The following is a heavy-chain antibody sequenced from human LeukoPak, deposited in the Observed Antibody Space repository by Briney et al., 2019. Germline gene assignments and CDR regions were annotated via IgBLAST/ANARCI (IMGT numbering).Heavy chain of an antibody. J-gene: IGHJ3*02. CDR2: IYYSST. CDR1: TDSISSYY. V-gene: IGHV4-59*01. Sequence: SETLSLTCTVSTDSISSYYWSWIRQPPGKGLEWVGYIYYSSTNYNPSLKSRVTISMDTSKNQFSLKLRSVTAADTAMYYCARVPERWLQSGGAFDMWGQGTMVTVSS. D-gene: IGHD5-24*01. CDR3: ARVPERWLQSGGAFDM.